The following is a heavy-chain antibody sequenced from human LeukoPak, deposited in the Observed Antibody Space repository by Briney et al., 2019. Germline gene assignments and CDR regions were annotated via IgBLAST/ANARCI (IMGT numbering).Heavy chain of an antibody. D-gene: IGHD1-26*01. CDR2: ITSGFTP. CDR1: GLTFSNYA. CDR3: AKDYSDSRVGDVFFEY. J-gene: IGHJ4*02. V-gene: IGHV3-23*01. Sequence: GGSLRLSCAASGLTFSNYAMSWFRQAPGKGLEWVSGITSGFTPHYADSVKGRFTISRDNSKNTFHRQMNSLRAEDTAVYYCAKDYSDSRVGDVFFEYWGQGTLVTVSS.